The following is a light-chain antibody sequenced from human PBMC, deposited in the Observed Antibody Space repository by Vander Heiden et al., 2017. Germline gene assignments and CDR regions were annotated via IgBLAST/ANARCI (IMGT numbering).Light chain of an antibody. Sequence: VMTQSPPTLSVSPGGRGTISSRTTHRVTSNLSWYQQKPRQAPRLLLYGASSRATGIPARFSGSGSGTEFTLTISSLQSEDFAVYYCQQYNNWPLYTFGQGTKLEIK. J-gene: IGKJ2*01. CDR3: QQYNNWPLYT. CDR1: HRVTSN. CDR2: GAS. V-gene: IGKV3-15*01.